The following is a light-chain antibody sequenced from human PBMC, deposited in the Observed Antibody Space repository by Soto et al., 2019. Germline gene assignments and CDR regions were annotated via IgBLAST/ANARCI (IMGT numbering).Light chain of an antibody. CDR1: QSIVTR. J-gene: IGKJ1*01. CDR3: QQYDTYSWT. CDR2: KAS. Sequence: DIQMTQSPSTVSASVGDRVTITCRASQSIVTRLAWYQQRPGEAPKLLIYKASSLESGVPPRFSGSGSGTEFTLTISSLQADDFATYYGQQYDTYSWTFGQGTKVEIK. V-gene: IGKV1-5*03.